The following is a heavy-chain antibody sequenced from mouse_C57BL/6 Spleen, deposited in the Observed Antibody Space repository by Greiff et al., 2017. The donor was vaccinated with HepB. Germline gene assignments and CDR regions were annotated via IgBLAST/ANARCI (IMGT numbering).Heavy chain of an antibody. J-gene: IGHJ3*01. D-gene: IGHD3-2*02. CDR2: ISSGSSTI. CDR3: AGDSSAWFAY. V-gene: IGHV5-17*01. Sequence: EVHLVESGGGLVKPGGSLKLSCAASGFTFSDYGMHWVRQAPEKGLEWVAYISSGSSTIYYADTVKGRFTISRDNAKNTLFLQMTSLRSEDTAMYYCAGDSSAWFAYWGQGTLVTVSA. CDR1: GFTFSDYG.